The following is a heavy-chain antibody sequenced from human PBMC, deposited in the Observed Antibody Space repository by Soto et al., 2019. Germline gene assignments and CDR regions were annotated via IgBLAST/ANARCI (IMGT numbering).Heavy chain of an antibody. Sequence: ASVKVSCKASGYTFTGYYIHWVRQAPGEGLEWMGWINPNSGGTNYAQKFQGRVTMTRDTPISTAYMELSRLRPDDTAVYYCARSNAYPFFDYWGQGNLVTVSS. CDR2: INPNSGGT. D-gene: IGHD2-2*01. J-gene: IGHJ4*01. V-gene: IGHV1-2*02. CDR1: GYTFTGYY. CDR3: ARSNAYPFFDY.